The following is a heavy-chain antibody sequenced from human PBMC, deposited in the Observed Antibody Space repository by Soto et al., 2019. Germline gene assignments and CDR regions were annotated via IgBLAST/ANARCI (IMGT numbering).Heavy chain of an antibody. CDR3: GRRERASGTDWWFDP. Sequence: QLQLQESGPGLVKPSETLSLTCTVSGGSISSSSFHWGWIRQPPGKGLEWIGSIYYSGSTYYSPRLKSRVTISVDPSKNQFSLKLSSVTAADTAVYYCGRRERASGTDWWFDPWGQGTLVTVSS. J-gene: IGHJ5*02. V-gene: IGHV4-39*01. CDR2: IYYSGST. CDR1: GGSISSSSFH. D-gene: IGHD6-13*01.